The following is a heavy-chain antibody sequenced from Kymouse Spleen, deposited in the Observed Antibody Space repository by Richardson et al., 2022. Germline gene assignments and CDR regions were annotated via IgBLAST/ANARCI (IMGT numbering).Heavy chain of an antibody. CDR2: INHSGST. Sequence: QVQLQQWGAGLLKPSETLSLTCAVYGGSFSGYYWSWIRQPPGKGLEWIGEINHSGSTNYNPSLKSRVTISVDTSKNQFSLKLSSVTAADTAVYYCARFNWNYEVDYYYGMDVWGQGTTVTVSS. D-gene: IGHD1-7*01. CDR1: GGSFSGYY. J-gene: IGHJ6*02. V-gene: IGHV4-34*01. CDR3: ARFNWNYEVDYYYGMDV.